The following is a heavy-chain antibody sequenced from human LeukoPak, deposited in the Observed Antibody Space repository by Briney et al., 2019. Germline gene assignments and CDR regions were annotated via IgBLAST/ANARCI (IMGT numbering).Heavy chain of an antibody. CDR3: ARGSPYCGGDCYPTDAFDI. V-gene: IGHV4-59*12. D-gene: IGHD2-21*01. CDR1: GGSISSYY. CDR2: IYYSGST. J-gene: IGHJ3*02. Sequence: SETLSLTCTVSGGSISSYYWSWIRQPPGKGLEWIGYIYYSGSTNYNPSLKSRVTMSVDTSKNQFSLKLSSVTAADTAVYYCARGSPYCGGDCYPTDAFDIWGQGTMVTVSS.